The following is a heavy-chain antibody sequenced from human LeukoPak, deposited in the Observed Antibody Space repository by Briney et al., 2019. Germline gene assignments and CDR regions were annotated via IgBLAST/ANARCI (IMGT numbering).Heavy chain of an antibody. CDR2: ISDGGT. CDR3: AKDLPGSGWAFHY. Sequence: GGSLRLSCAASGFIFSKQAMSWVRQVPGKGLEWVSSISDGGTFYSDSVKGRFAISRDNSKNTLYLQMNSLSAEDTALYHCAKDLPGSGWAFHYWGQGTLVTVSS. J-gene: IGHJ4*02. CDR1: GFIFSKQA. D-gene: IGHD6-19*01. V-gene: IGHV3-23*01.